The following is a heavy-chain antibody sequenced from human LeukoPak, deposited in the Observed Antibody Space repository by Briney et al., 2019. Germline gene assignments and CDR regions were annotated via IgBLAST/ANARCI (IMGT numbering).Heavy chain of an antibody. V-gene: IGHV3-7*01. J-gene: IGHJ3*02. Sequence: AGGPLRLSCAASGFSISGHWMLWVRQSPGKGLEWVANIKQDGSEKYYVDSVKGRFTISRDNAKNSLYLQMNSLGAEDTAVYYCASHDFWSGYPTGDAFDIWGQGTMVTVSS. CDR2: IKQDGSEK. D-gene: IGHD3-3*01. CDR1: GFSISGHW. CDR3: ASHDFWSGYPTGDAFDI.